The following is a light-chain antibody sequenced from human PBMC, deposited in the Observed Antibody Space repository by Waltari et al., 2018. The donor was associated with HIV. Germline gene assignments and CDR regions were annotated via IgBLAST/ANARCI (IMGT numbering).Light chain of an antibody. J-gene: IGLJ2*01. CDR2: SDI. Sequence: QSALTQPPSVSGAPGQRVTISCTGNRSNIGAGYFVHWYQHLPGTAPKLLVYSDIHRPSGFPDRFSGSKSGTSASLVITGLQAEDEADYYCQSYDSSLRASVFGGGTKLTVL. V-gene: IGLV1-40*01. CDR3: QSYDSSLRASV. CDR1: RSNIGAGYF.